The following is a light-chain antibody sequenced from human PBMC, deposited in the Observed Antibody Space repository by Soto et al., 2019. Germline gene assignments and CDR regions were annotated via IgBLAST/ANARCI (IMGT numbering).Light chain of an antibody. J-gene: IGLJ2*01. Sequence: QSALTQPASVSGSPGQSITISCTGTSSDVGGYNYVSWYQQHPGKAPKLMIYDVSNRPSGVSNRFSGSKSGNTASLTISGLQAEDEADYYCSSYTSSSTYGVFGGGTKADRP. CDR3: SSYTSSSTYGV. CDR1: SSDVGGYNY. V-gene: IGLV2-14*01. CDR2: DVS.